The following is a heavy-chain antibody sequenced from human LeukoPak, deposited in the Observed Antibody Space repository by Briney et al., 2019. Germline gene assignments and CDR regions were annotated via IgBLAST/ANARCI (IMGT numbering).Heavy chain of an antibody. D-gene: IGHD3-10*01. CDR1: GFTFSSYS. Sequence: PGGSLRLSCAASGFTFSSYSMNWVRQAPGKGLEWVSSISSSSSYIYYADSVQGRFTISRDNAKNSLYLQMNSLRAEDTAVHYCARDGALHYYGSGSPLDYWGQGTLVTVSS. V-gene: IGHV3-21*01. CDR3: ARDGALHYYGSGSPLDY. CDR2: ISSSSSYI. J-gene: IGHJ4*02.